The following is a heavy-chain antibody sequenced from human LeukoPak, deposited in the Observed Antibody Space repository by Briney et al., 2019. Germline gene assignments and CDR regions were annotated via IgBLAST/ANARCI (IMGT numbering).Heavy chain of an antibody. J-gene: IGHJ4*02. D-gene: IGHD6-13*01. CDR3: ARESLSGAAAGGFDY. Sequence: GASVKVSCKASGYTFTVYYIHWVRQAPGQGLEWMGWINPNSGGTNYAQKFQGRVTMTRDTSISTAYMELSRLRSDDTAVYYCARESLSGAAAGGFDYWGQGTLVTVSS. V-gene: IGHV1-2*02. CDR2: INPNSGGT. CDR1: GYTFTVYY.